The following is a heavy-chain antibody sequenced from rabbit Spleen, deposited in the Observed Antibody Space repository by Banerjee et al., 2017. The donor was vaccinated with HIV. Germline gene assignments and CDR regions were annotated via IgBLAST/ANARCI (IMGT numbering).Heavy chain of an antibody. D-gene: IGHD4-1*01. CDR3: VREVAARFHL. Sequence: QEHLVESGGGLVQPGGSLTLSCKASRFDFNSGGVSWVRQAPGKGLEWIGYIDPVFGITYYANWVNGRFSISRENAQNTVFLQMTSLTAADTATYFCVREVAARFHLWGPGTLVTVS. CDR2: IDPVFGIT. CDR1: RFDFNSGG. V-gene: IGHV1S47*01. J-gene: IGHJ4*01.